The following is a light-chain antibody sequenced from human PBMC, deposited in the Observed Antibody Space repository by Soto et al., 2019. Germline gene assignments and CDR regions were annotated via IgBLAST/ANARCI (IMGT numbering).Light chain of an antibody. V-gene: IGLV1-40*01. J-gene: IGLJ1*01. CDR1: SSNIGAGYD. CDR2: TNS. Sequence: QSVLTRPPSVSGAPGQRVTISCTGSSSNIGAGYDVHWYQQVPGTAPKLLVYTNSNRPSGVPDRFSGSKSGTSASLAITGLQAEDEAEYYCQSYDCSLSGFGFGTETKVTVL. CDR3: QSYDCSLSGFG.